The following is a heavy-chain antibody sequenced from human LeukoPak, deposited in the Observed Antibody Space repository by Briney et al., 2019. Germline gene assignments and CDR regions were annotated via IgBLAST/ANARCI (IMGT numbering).Heavy chain of an antibody. Sequence: PSETLSLTCTVSGGSISSYYWSWIRQPPGKGLEWIGYIYYSGSTNYNPSLKSRVTISVDTSKNQFSLKLSSVTAADTAVYYYARGRDTMVRGVTYNWFDPWGQGTLVTVSS. D-gene: IGHD3-10*01. CDR1: GGSISSYY. CDR3: ARGRDTMVRGVTYNWFDP. J-gene: IGHJ5*02. V-gene: IGHV4-59*01. CDR2: IYYSGST.